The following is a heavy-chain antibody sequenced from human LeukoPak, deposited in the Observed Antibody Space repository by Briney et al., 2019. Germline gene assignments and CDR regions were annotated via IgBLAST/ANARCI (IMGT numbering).Heavy chain of an antibody. D-gene: IGHD5-18*01. CDR1: GGSISSYY. CDR2: IYYSGST. V-gene: IGHV4-59*08. J-gene: IGHJ4*02. Sequence: SETLSLTCTVSGGSISSYYWSWIRQPPGKGLEWIGYIYYSGSTNYNPSLKSRVTISVGTSKNQFSLKLSSVTAADTAVYYCASLVDTAMSYWGQGTLVTVSS. CDR3: ASLVDTAMSY.